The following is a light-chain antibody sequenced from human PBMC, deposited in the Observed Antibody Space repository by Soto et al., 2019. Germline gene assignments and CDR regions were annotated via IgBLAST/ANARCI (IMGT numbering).Light chain of an antibody. J-gene: IGKJ2*01. Sequence: EIVLTQSPATLSLSPGERATLSCRASQSVSSYFAWYQQQPGRAPSLLIYDASNKATGITARFSGSGSGTDFTLTISSLEPEDVAVYYCEQRSNWPPYTFGQGTKVEIK. CDR2: DAS. CDR3: EQRSNWPPYT. CDR1: QSVSSY. V-gene: IGKV3-11*01.